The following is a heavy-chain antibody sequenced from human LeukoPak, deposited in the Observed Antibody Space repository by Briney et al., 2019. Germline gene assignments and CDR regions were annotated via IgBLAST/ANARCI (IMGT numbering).Heavy chain of an antibody. V-gene: IGHV4-59*01. CDR2: IYYSETT. CDR3: ARGVPGHTSASHAFDI. CDR1: GVSISDYY. J-gene: IGHJ3*02. D-gene: IGHD1-14*01. Sequence: SETLSLTCTVSGVSISDYYWSWIRRPPGKGLEWIGDIYYSETTNYNPSLENRVTILLHTSENKVSLKLSSVTAADTAVYYCARGVPGHTSASHAFDIWGQGTMVTVSS.